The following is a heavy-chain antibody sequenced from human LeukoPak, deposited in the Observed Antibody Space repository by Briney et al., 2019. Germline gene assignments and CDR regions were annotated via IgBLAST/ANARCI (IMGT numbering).Heavy chain of an antibody. CDR1: GGSFSGYY. J-gene: IGHJ6*02. Sequence: SETLSLTCAVYGGSFSGYYWSWIRQPPGKGLEWIGEINHSGSTNYNPSLKSRVTISVDTSKNQFSLKLSSVTAADTAVYYCARRNDYGDYGPRKYYYYYYGMDVWGQGTTVTVS. D-gene: IGHD4-17*01. V-gene: IGHV4-34*01. CDR3: ARRNDYGDYGPRKYYYYYYGMDV. CDR2: INHSGST.